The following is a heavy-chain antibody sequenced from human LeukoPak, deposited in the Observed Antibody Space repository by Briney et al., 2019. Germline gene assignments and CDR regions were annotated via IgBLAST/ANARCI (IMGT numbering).Heavy chain of an antibody. CDR2: IYTSGST. CDR3: AAMSVRLDY. CDR1: GGSFSGNY. Sequence: PSETLSLTCAVYGGSFSGNYWSWIRQPAGKGLEWIGRIYTSGSTNYNPSLKSRVTMSVDTSKNQFSLKLSSVTAADTAVYYCAAMSVRLDYWGQGTLVTVSS. V-gene: IGHV4-59*10. J-gene: IGHJ4*02.